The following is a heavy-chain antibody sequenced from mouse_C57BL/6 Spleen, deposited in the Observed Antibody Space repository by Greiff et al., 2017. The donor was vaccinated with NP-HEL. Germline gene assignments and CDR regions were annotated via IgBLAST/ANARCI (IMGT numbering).Heavy chain of an antibody. CDR2: IDPNSGGT. J-gene: IGHJ2*01. D-gene: IGHD2-4*01. CDR3: ARRTYDYDFDY. CDR1: GYTFTSYW. Sequence: QVQLQQSGAELVKPGASVKLSCKASGYTFTSYWMHWVKPRPGRGLERIGRIDPNSGGTKYNEKFKSKATLTVDKPSSTAYMPLRSLTSEDSAVYYCARRTYDYDFDYLGQCTTLTVSS. V-gene: IGHV1-72*01.